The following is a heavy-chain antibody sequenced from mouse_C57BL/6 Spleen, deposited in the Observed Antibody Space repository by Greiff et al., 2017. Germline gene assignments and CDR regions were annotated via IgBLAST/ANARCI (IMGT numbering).Heavy chain of an antibody. CDR1: GYSITSGYY. V-gene: IGHV3-6*01. J-gene: IGHJ3*01. D-gene: IGHD2-1*01. CDR3: ARDDGNSAWFAY. CDR2: ISYDGSN. Sequence: EVQVVESGPGLVKPSQSLSLTCSVTGYSITSGYYWNWIRQFPGNKLEWMGYISYDGSNNYNPSLKNRISITRDTSKNQFFLKLSSVTTEDTATYCCARDDGNSAWFAYWGQGTLVTVSA.